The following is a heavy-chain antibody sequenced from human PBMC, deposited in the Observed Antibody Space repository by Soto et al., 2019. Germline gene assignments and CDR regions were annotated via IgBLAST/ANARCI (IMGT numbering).Heavy chain of an antibody. V-gene: IGHV4-39*01. J-gene: IGHJ4*02. Sequence: QLQLQESGPGLVKPSETLSLTCTVSGGSISSNTYYWGWIRQPPGKGLEWIGSIYYSGTYYNPSLKSRVTISVDTSKNQFSLKLNSVTAADTAVYYCAPGGVTPFHYWGQGTLVTVSS. D-gene: IGHD2-21*02. CDR2: IYYSGT. CDR1: GGSISSNTYY. CDR3: APGGVTPFHY.